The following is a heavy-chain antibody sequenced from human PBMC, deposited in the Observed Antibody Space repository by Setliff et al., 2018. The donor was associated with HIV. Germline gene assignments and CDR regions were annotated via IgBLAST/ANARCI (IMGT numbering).Heavy chain of an antibody. V-gene: IGHV4-31*01. CDR3: ARDLTSNSNCFEP. CDR2: VYYTGKT. J-gene: IGHJ5*02. CDR1: GGSFSGHY. D-gene: IGHD4-4*01. Sequence: KSSETLSLTCAVYGGSFSGHYWSWIRQHPGKGLEWIGYVYYTGKTYYNPSLESLISMSVDTSKNQFSLKLTSLTAADTAMYYCARDLTSNSNCFEPWGQGTQVAVSS.